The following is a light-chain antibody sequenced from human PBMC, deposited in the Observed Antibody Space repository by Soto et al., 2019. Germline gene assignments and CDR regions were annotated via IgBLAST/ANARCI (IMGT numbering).Light chain of an antibody. V-gene: IGLV2-14*01. CDR3: SSYTSSTTQV. CDR2: EVG. J-gene: IGLJ3*02. Sequence: QSALTQPASVSGSPGQSITISCAGTSSDVGAYNYVSWYQQHPGKAPKLVIYEVGDRPSGVSNRFSGSKSVNTASLTISGLQAEDEADYYCSSYTSSTTQVFGGGTKVTVL. CDR1: SSDVGAYNY.